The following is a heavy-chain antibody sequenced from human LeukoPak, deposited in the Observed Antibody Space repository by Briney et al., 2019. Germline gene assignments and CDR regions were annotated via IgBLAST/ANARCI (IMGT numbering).Heavy chain of an antibody. D-gene: IGHD3-10*02. V-gene: IGHV3-43*01. J-gene: IGHJ4*02. CDR3: AKELDTMFFDY. CDR1: GFTFDRYT. Sequence: PGGSLRLSCATSGFTFDRYTIHWVRQAPGRRLEWVSLAGWVGGTTYYSDSVRGRFTIPRDSGKNSVYLQMNSLTTDDTAFYFCAKELDTMFFDYWGQGALVTVSS. CDR2: AGWVGGTT.